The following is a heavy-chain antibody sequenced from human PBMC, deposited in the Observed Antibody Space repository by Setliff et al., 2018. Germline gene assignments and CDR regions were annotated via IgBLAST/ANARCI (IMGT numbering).Heavy chain of an antibody. V-gene: IGHV4-39*01. CDR3: ARHWTYYDFWSGSGAFDY. J-gene: IGHJ4*02. CDR2: IYYSGST. D-gene: IGHD3-3*01. CDR1: GGSISSSSYY. Sequence: PSETLSLTCTVSGGSISSSSYYWGWIRQPPGKGLEWIGGIYYSGSTYYNPSLKSRVTISVGTSKNQFSLKLSSVTAADTAVYYCARHWTYYDFWSGSGAFDYWGQGTLVTVSS.